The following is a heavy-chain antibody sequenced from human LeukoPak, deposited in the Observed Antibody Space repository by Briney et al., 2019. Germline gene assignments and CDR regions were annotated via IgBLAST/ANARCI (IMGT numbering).Heavy chain of an antibody. CDR3: ARQGGYDSGCFDY. J-gene: IGHJ4*02. Sequence: GESLKISCKGSGYSFTNYWISWVRQIPGKGLEWMGRIDPSDSYTNYSPSFQGHVTISADKSISTAYLQWSSLKASDTAMYYCARQGGYDSGCFDYWGQGTLVTVSS. V-gene: IGHV5-10-1*01. D-gene: IGHD5-12*01. CDR1: GYSFTNYW. CDR2: IDPSDSYT.